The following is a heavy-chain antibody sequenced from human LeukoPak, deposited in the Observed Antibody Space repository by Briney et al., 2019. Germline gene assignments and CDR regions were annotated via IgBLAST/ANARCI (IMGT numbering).Heavy chain of an antibody. V-gene: IGHV3-23*01. Sequence: PGGSLRLSCVAPGFSFSTYAMSWVRQAPGKGLEWVSGIRGTGGSTYYADSVKGRFTISRDNSKNTLYLQMNSLRAEDTAVYYCAKRVEDYYASGGYDYWGQGTLVTVSS. CDR3: AKRVEDYYASGGYDY. D-gene: IGHD3-10*01. CDR1: GFSFSTYA. J-gene: IGHJ4*02. CDR2: IRGTGGST.